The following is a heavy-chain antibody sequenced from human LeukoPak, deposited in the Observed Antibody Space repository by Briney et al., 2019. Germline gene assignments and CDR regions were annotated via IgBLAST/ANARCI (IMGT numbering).Heavy chain of an antibody. Sequence: GGSLRLSCAASGFTFSSYAMSWVRQAPGKGLEWVSAISGSGGSTYYADSVKGRFTISRDNSKNTLYLQMNSLRAEDTAVYYCARDQLGYCSGGSCYHGGRGYDYWGQGTLVTVSS. CDR2: ISGSGGST. V-gene: IGHV3-23*01. J-gene: IGHJ4*02. CDR1: GFTFSSYA. D-gene: IGHD2-15*01. CDR3: ARDQLGYCSGGSCYHGGRGYDY.